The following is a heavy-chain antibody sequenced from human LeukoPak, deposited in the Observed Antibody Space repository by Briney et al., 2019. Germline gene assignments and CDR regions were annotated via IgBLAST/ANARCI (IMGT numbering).Heavy chain of an antibody. V-gene: IGHV3-21*01. D-gene: IGHD5-24*01. CDR3: AAETEATGSFDY. CDR1: GFTFSSYS. J-gene: IGHJ4*02. Sequence: GGSLRLSCAASGFTFSSYSMNWVRQAPGKGLEWVLSISSSSSYIYYADSVKGRFTISRDNAKNSLYLQMNSLRAEGTAVYYCAAETEATGSFDYWGQGTLVTVSS. CDR2: ISSSSSYI.